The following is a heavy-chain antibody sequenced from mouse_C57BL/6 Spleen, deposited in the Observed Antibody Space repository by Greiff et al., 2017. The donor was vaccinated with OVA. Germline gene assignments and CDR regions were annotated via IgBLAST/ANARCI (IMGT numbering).Heavy chain of an antibody. V-gene: IGHV1-69*01. CDR1: GYTFTSYW. CDR2: IDPSDSYT. J-gene: IGHJ2*01. Sequence: QVQLQQPGAELVMPGASVELSCKASGYTFTSYWMHWVKQRPGQGLEWIGEIDPSDSYTNYNQKFKCKSTLSVDKSSSTAYMQLSSLTSEDSAVYYCARSHSTPYYFYYWGQGTTLTVSS. D-gene: IGHD2-5*01. CDR3: ARSHSTPYYFYY.